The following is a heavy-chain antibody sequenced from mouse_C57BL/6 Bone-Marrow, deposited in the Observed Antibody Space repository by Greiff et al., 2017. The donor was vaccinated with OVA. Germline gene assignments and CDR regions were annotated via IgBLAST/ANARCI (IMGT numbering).Heavy chain of an antibody. D-gene: IGHD2-2*01. J-gene: IGHJ2*01. CDR3: ARSGGLRRGDYFDY. CDR2: IYPRSGNT. CDR1: GYTFTSYG. V-gene: IGHV1-81*01. Sequence: QVQLQQSGAELARPGASVKLSCKASGYTFTSYGISWVKQRTGQGLEWIGEIYPRSGNTYYNEKFKGKATLTADKSSSTAYMELRSLTSEDSAVYFVARSGGLRRGDYFDYWGQGTTLTVSS.